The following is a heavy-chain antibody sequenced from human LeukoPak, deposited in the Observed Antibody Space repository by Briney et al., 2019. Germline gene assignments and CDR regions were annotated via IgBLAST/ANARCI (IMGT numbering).Heavy chain of an antibody. CDR3: ARGLLDPINYGLSFDP. CDR2: INHSGST. Sequence: SETLSLTCAAYGGSFSNYYWGWIRQPPGKGLEWIGEINHSGSTNYNSSLKSRVAISVDTSKNQFSLKLSSVTAADTAVYYCARGLLDPINYGLSFDPWGQGTLVTVSS. CDR1: GGSFSNYY. J-gene: IGHJ5*02. D-gene: IGHD3-16*01. V-gene: IGHV4-34*01.